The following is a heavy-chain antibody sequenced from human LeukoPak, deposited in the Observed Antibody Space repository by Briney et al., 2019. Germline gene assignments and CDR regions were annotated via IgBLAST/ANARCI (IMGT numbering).Heavy chain of an antibody. J-gene: IGHJ4*02. Sequence: GGSLRLSCAASGFTFSSYAMHWVRQAPGKGLEWVAVISYDGSNEYYADSVKGRFTISRDNSKNTLYLQMNSLRAEDTAVYYCARVRIREANFDYWGRGTLVTVSS. CDR3: ARVRIREANFDY. V-gene: IGHV3-30-3*01. CDR2: ISYDGSNE. CDR1: GFTFSSYA.